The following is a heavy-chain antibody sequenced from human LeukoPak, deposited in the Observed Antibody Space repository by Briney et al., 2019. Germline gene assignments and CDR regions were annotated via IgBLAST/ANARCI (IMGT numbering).Heavy chain of an antibody. Sequence: GGSLRLSCAASGFTFSSYAMSWVRQAPGKGLEWVANIKQDGSEKYYVDSVKGRFTISRDNAKNSLYLQMNSLRAEDTAVYYCASILGTPGAFDIWGQGTMVTVSS. CDR3: ASILGTPGAFDI. CDR2: IKQDGSEK. D-gene: IGHD2-21*01. V-gene: IGHV3-7*01. J-gene: IGHJ3*02. CDR1: GFTFSSYA.